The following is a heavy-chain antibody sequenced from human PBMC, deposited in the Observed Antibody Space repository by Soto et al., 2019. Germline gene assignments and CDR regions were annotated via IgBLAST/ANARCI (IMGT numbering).Heavy chain of an antibody. CDR3: ADARYSTGWYRPGAFDI. Sequence: EVQLVESGGGLVKPGGSLRLSCAASGFTFSSSSMNWVRQAPGKGLEWVSSISSGSSYIYYADSVKGRFTISRDNAKNSLYLQMNSLTAEDTAIYYCADARYSTGWYRPGAFDIWGQGTMVTVSS. J-gene: IGHJ3*02. D-gene: IGHD6-19*01. CDR2: ISSGSSYI. CDR1: GFTFSSSS. V-gene: IGHV3-21*03.